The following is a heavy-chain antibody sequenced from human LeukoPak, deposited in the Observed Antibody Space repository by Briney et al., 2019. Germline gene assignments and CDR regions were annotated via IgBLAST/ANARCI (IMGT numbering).Heavy chain of an antibody. CDR3: ARGPISAYCGGDCYSAPFDP. J-gene: IGHJ5*02. CDR1: GGSISSYY. Sequence: PSETLSLTCTVSGGSISSYYWSWIRQPPGKGLEWIGYIYHSGSTYYNPSLKSRVTISVDRSKNQFSLKLSSVTAADTAVYYCARGPISAYCGGDCYSAPFDPWGQGTLVTVSS. V-gene: IGHV4-59*12. D-gene: IGHD2-21*02. CDR2: IYHSGST.